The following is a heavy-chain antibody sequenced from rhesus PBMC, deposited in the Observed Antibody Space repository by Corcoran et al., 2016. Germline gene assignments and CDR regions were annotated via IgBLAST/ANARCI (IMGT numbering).Heavy chain of an antibody. Sequence: QVQLVQSGAEVKKSGSSVKVSCKASGYTFTDYYMHWVRQAPGQGLEWMGKNNPKTGGTNYAQKFQGRGTMTRDTSTSTAYMELSSLRSEDTAVYYCARTYCSGIYCYAPLYWGQGVLVTVSS. CDR3: ARTYCSGIYCYAPLY. D-gene: IGHD2-27*01. CDR1: GYTFTDYY. CDR2: NNPKTGGT. J-gene: IGHJ4*01. V-gene: IGHV1-138*01.